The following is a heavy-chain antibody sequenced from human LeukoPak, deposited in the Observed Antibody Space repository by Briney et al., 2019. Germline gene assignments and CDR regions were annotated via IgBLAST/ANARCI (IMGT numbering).Heavy chain of an antibody. CDR3: ARRGEAYDFWSGYWFDY. V-gene: IGHV1-69*13. CDR1: GGTFSGYA. Sequence: ASVKVSCKASGGTFSGYAISWVRQAPGQGLEWMGGIIPIFGTANYAQKFQGRVTITADESTSTAYMELSSLRSEDTAVYYCARRGEAYDFWSGYWFDYWGQGTLVTVSS. J-gene: IGHJ4*02. CDR2: IIPIFGTA. D-gene: IGHD3-3*01.